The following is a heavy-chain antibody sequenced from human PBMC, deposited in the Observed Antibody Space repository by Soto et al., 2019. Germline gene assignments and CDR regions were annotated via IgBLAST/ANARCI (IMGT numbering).Heavy chain of an antibody. V-gene: IGHV4-34*09. CDR3: ARDGIGYCSGGSCYEAYYYYYGMDV. J-gene: IGHJ6*02. CDR2: INHSGST. Sequence: PSETLSLTCAVYGGSFSGYYWSWIRQPPGKGLERIGEINHSGSTYYNPSLKSRVTISVDTSKNQFSLKLSSVTAADTAVYYCARDGIGYCSGGSCYEAYYYYYGMDVWGQGTTVTVSS. CDR1: GGSFSGYY. D-gene: IGHD2-15*01.